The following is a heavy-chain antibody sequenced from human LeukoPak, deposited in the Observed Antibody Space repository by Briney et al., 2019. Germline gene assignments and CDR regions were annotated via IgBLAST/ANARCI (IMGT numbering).Heavy chain of an antibody. CDR1: GFTFSSYA. J-gene: IGHJ4*02. Sequence: PGGSLRLSCAASGFTFSSYAMSWVRQAPGKGLEWGSAISGSGGSTYYADSVKGRFTISRDNSKSPLYLQMNSLGAEDTAVYYCAKEDRWAGTGAVVDYWGQGTLVTVSS. CDR3: AKEDRWAGTGAVVDY. V-gene: IGHV3-23*01. D-gene: IGHD6-19*01. CDR2: ISGSGGST.